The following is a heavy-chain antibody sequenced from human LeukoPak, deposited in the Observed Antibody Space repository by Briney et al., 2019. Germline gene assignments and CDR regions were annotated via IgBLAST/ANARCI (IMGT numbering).Heavy chain of an antibody. J-gene: IGHJ4*02. V-gene: IGHV1-2*02. D-gene: IGHD2-2*01. CDR1: GYTFTSYG. CDR2: INPNSGGT. CDR3: ARAPSRDIVVV. Sequence: GASVKVSCKASGYTFTSYGISWVRQAPGQGLEWMGWINPNSGGTNYAQKFQGRVTMTRDTSISTAYMELSRLRSDDTAVYYCARAPSRDIVVVWGQGTLVTVSS.